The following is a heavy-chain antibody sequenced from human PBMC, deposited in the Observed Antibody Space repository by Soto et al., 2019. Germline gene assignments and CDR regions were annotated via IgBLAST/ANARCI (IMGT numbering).Heavy chain of an antibody. CDR3: TRGPRSTSTGTGAF. CDR1: GFTVSSNY. Sequence: TGGSLRLSCAASGFTVSSNYMSWVRQAPGKGLEWVSVIYSGGSTYYADSVKGRFTISRDNSKNTLYLQMNSLRAEDTAVYYCTRGPRSTSTGTGAFWGQGTLVTVSS. D-gene: IGHD1-1*01. V-gene: IGHV3-53*01. J-gene: IGHJ4*02. CDR2: IYSGGST.